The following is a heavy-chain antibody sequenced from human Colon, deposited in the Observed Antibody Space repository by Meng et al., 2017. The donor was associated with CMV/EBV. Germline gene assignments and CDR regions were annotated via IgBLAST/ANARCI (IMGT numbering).Heavy chain of an antibody. V-gene: IGHV1-2*02. D-gene: IGHD1-7*01. CDR1: GYTFTGYY. Sequence: ASVKVSCKASGYTFTGYYMHWVRQAPGQGLEWMGWINPNSGGTNYAQKFQGRVTMTTDTATNTAYMELRSLRSDDTAVYYCVRGAWNSRGCFDHWGQGALVTVSS. CDR2: INPNSGGT. J-gene: IGHJ4*02. CDR3: VRGAWNSRGCFDH.